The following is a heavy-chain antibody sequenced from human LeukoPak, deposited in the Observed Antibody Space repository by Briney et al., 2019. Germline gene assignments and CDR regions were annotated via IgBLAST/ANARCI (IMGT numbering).Heavy chain of an antibody. CDR3: ARDLEIAAAGTAASWFDP. Sequence: ASVKVSCKASGYTFTSYAMHWVRQAPGQRLEWMGWINAGNGNTKYSQKFQGRVTITRDTSASTAYMELSSLRSEDTAVYYCARDLEIAAAGTAASWFDPWGQGTLVTVSS. V-gene: IGHV1-3*01. CDR2: INAGNGNT. J-gene: IGHJ5*02. D-gene: IGHD6-13*01. CDR1: GYTFTSYA.